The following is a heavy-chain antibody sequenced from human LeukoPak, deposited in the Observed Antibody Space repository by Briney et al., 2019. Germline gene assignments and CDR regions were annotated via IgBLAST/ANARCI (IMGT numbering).Heavy chain of an antibody. CDR1: GFTFSSYG. V-gene: IGHV3-30*02. D-gene: IGHD6-13*01. CDR2: IRYDGSNK. CDR3: ARDAPRNIAALDY. Sequence: GGSLRLSCAASGFTFSSYGMHWVRQAPGKGLEWVAFIRYDGSNKYYADSVKGRFTISRDNSKNTLYLQMNSLRAEDTAVYYCARDAPRNIAALDYWGQGTLVTVSS. J-gene: IGHJ4*02.